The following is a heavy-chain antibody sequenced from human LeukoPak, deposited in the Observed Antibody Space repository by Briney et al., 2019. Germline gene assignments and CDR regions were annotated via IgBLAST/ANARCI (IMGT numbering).Heavy chain of an antibody. J-gene: IGHJ4*02. D-gene: IGHD3-9*01. Sequence: SETLSLTCTVSGGSISSSNYYWGWIRQPPGKGLEWIGNIYYGGSSYYNPSLQSRVTISLDTSKNQFSLELRSVTAADTAVYYCAREVWYDILTGYYFDYWGQGTLVTVSS. CDR2: IYYGGSS. CDR3: AREVWYDILTGYYFDY. CDR1: GGSISSSNYY. V-gene: IGHV4-39*07.